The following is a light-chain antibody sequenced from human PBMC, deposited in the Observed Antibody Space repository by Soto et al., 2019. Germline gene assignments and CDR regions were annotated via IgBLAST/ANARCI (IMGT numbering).Light chain of an antibody. CDR1: SSNIGSKP. V-gene: IGLV1-44*01. CDR3: AAWDDSLNGLV. J-gene: IGLJ2*01. CDR2: NTN. Sequence: QSVLTQPPSASGTPGQRVTISCSGSSSNIGSKPVNWYQQLPGAAPKLLIHNTNQQPSGVPDRFSGSKSGTSASLAISGLQSDDEAHYYCAAWDDSLNGLVFGGGTKLTVL.